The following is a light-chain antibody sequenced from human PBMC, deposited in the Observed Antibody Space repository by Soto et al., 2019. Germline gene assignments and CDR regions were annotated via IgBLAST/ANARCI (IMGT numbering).Light chain of an antibody. CDR1: QGISNY. CDR3: QDYNSAPFT. Sequence: DIQMTQSPSSLSASVGDRVIITCRASQGISNYLAWYQQKPGKVPKLLIYVASTLQSGVPSRFSGSGSGTEFTLTISSLQPEDVASYYCQDYNSAPFTFGPGTKVDIK. J-gene: IGKJ3*01. V-gene: IGKV1-27*01. CDR2: VAS.